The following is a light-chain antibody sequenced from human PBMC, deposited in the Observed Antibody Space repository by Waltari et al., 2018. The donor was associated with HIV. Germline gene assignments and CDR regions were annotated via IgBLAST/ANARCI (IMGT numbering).Light chain of an antibody. J-gene: IGKJ1*01. V-gene: IGKV1-5*03. CDR1: QSISSW. CDR2: KAS. Sequence: DIQMTQSPSPLSASVGHRVTITCRASQSISSWLAWYQQKSGKAPKLLIYKASSLKSGVPSRFSGSGSGTEFTLTINSLQPDDFATYYCQQYNSYSWTFGQGTKVEIK. CDR3: QQYNSYSWT.